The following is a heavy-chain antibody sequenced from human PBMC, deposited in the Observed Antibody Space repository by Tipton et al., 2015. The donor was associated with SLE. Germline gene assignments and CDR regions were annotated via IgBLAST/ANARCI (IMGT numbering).Heavy chain of an antibody. CDR2: IYYSGST. V-gene: IGHV4-31*03. CDR3: AREEGEQLGGGGVDI. D-gene: IGHD6-13*01. CDR1: GGSISSGGYY. J-gene: IGHJ3*02. Sequence: TLSLTCTVSGGSISSGGYYWSWIRQHPGKGLEWIGYIYYSGSTYYNPSLKSRVTISVDTPKNQFTLKLSSVTAAGTAVSYCAREEGEQLGGGGVDIWGQGKLVTVSS.